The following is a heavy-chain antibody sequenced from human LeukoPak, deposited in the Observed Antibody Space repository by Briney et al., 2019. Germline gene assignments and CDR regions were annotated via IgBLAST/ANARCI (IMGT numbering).Heavy chain of an antibody. CDR2: IYTSGST. V-gene: IGHV4-61*02. J-gene: IGHJ4*02. D-gene: IGHD4/OR15-4a*01. CDR3: ARASNYDPYSL. Sequence: SQTLSLTCTVSGGSISSGSYYWSWIRQPAGKGLEWIGRIYTSGSTNYNPSLKSRVTISVDTSKNLFSLKLSSVTAADTAVYYCARASNYDPYSLWGQGTLVTVSS. CDR1: GGSISSGSYY.